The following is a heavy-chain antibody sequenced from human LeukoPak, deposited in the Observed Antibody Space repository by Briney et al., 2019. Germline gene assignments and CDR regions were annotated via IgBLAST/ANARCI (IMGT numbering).Heavy chain of an antibody. CDR2: ISSSSDYI. CDR3: ARVQCNSAWYGGSAFDI. D-gene: IGHD3-10*01. Sequence: GGSLRLSCAASGFTFSTYSMNWVRQAPGKGLEWVSSISSSSDYIYYADSVRGRFTVSRDNAKNSLFLQMDTLRAEDTAVYYCARVQCNSAWYGGSAFDIWGQGTMATVSS. J-gene: IGHJ3*02. V-gene: IGHV3-21*01. CDR1: GFTFSTYS.